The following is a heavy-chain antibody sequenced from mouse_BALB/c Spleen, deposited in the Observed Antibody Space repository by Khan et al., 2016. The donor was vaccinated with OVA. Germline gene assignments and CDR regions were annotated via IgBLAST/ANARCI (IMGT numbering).Heavy chain of an antibody. Sequence: EVQLQESGPGLVNPSQSLSLTCTVTGYSITSDFAWNWVRQFPGNKLGWMGYISFSGSTSYGPSLKSRLSITRDTSKNQFFLQLNSVTTEDTATYYCIRSVYYAYAYAMDYWGQGTSVTVSS. CDR1: GYSITSDFA. V-gene: IGHV3-2*02. CDR2: ISFSGST. J-gene: IGHJ4*01. CDR3: IRSVYYAYAYAMDY. D-gene: IGHD2-2*01.